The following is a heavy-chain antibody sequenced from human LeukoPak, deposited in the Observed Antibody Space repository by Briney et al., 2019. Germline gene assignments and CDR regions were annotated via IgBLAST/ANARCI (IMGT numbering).Heavy chain of an antibody. D-gene: IGHD5-24*01. CDR1: GDSITNNNYY. CDR3: ARGSVEMATIQFDP. Sequence: SETLSLACTVSGDSITNNNYYWGWIRQSPGKGLEWIGSIYYSGSTYYNPSLKSRVTISVDTSKKQFSLKLSSVTAADTAVYYCARGSVEMATIQFDPWGQGTLVTVSS. J-gene: IGHJ5*02. V-gene: IGHV4-39*07. CDR2: IYYSGST.